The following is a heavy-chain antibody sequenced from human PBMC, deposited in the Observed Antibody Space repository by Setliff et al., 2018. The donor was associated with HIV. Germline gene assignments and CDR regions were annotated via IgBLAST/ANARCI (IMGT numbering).Heavy chain of an antibody. D-gene: IGHD2-8*01. Sequence: SETLSLTCAVSGYSISRSHWWGWIRQPPGKGLEWIGYIYYSGSTNYNPSLKSRVTMSVDTSKNRFSLKLSSVTAFATAMYYCARAEDTVLKMYVVTPPYLDYWGQGTLVTVSS. CDR2: IYYSGST. CDR1: GYSISRSHW. V-gene: IGHV4-28*06. J-gene: IGHJ4*02. CDR3: ARAEDTVLKMYVVTPPYLDY.